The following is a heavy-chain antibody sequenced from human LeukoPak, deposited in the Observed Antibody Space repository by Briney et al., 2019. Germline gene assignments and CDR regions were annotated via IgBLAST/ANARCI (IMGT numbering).Heavy chain of an antibody. Sequence: GGSLRLSCAVSGFTVSSNYMSWVRQAPGKGLEWVSVIYGGGSTYYADSVKGRFTISRDNSKNTLYLQMNSLRAEDTAVYYCARSDGIAEAGPFDYWGQGTLVTVSS. CDR3: ARSDGIAEAGPFDY. CDR1: GFTVSSNY. V-gene: IGHV3-53*01. J-gene: IGHJ4*02. D-gene: IGHD6-13*01. CDR2: IYGGGST.